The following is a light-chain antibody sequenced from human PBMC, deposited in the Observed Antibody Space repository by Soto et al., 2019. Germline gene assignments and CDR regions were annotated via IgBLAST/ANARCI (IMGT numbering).Light chain of an antibody. CDR3: QTWGTGEV. CDR1: SGHSRYA. J-gene: IGLJ2*01. CDR2: LNSDGSH. V-gene: IGLV4-69*01. Sequence: QSVLTQSPSASASLGASVKLTCTLSSGHSRYAIAWHQQQPEKGPRYLMKLNSDGSHGKGDGIPDRFSGSSSGAARYLTISNLQSEDEADYYCQTWGTGEVFGGGTKLTVL.